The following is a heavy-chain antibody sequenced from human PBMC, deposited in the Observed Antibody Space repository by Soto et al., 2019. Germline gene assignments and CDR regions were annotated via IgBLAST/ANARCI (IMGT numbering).Heavy chain of an antibody. CDR3: ARRAGWFGENRAFDI. J-gene: IGHJ3*02. CDR2: IYYSGST. D-gene: IGHD3-10*01. V-gene: IGHV4-59*08. Sequence: QVQLQESGPGLVKPSETLSLTCTVSGGSISSYYWSWIRQPPGKGLEWIGYIYYSGSTNYNPSLKSRVTISVDTSKNQFSLKLSSVTAADTAVYYCARRAGWFGENRAFDIWGQGTMVTVSS. CDR1: GGSISSYY.